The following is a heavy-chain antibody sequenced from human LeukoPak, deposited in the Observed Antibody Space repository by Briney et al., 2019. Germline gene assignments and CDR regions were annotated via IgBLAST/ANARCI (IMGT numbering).Heavy chain of an antibody. D-gene: IGHD2-15*01. CDR2: IYPGDSDT. J-gene: IGHJ5*02. CDR3: ARHGVAATPYSWFDP. CDR1: GYSFTSYW. V-gene: IGHV5-51*01. Sequence: GESLKISCKGSGYSFTSYWIGWVRQMPGKGLEWMGIIYPGDSDTRYSPSFQGQVTISADKSISTAYLQWSSLKASDTAMYYCARHGVAATPYSWFDPWGQGTLVTVSS.